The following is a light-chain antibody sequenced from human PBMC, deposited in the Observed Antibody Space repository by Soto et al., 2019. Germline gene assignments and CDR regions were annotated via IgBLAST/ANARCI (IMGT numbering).Light chain of an antibody. CDR3: SSYTSSNTVV. V-gene: IGLV2-14*01. CDR2: DVS. Sequence: QSALTQPASVSGSPGQSIAISCTGTSSDVGGYNYVSWYQQHPVKAPKLMIYDVSNRPTGFSNRFSGSKTGNTASLTISGLQLEDEADYYCSSYTSSNTVVFGGWTQLTVL. J-gene: IGLJ2*01. CDR1: SSDVGGYNY.